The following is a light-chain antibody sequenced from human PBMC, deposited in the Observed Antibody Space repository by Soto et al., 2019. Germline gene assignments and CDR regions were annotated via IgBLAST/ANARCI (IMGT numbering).Light chain of an antibody. Sequence: IQMTQSPSSLSASVGDRVTITCRASQGIDRWLAWYQQKPGEAPKVLIYDASSLESGVPSRFSGSGSGTEFTLTISSLQPDDFATYYCQQYNSGTGTFGQGTKVDIK. V-gene: IGKV1-5*01. CDR3: QQYNSGTGT. CDR2: DAS. J-gene: IGKJ1*01. CDR1: QGIDRW.